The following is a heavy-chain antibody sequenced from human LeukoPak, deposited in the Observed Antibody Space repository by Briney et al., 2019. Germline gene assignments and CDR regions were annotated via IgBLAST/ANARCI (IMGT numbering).Heavy chain of an antibody. Sequence: GGSLRLSCAASGFTFSDYYMSWIRQAPGKGLEWVSYISSSSSTIYYADSVKGRFTISRDNAKNSLYLQMNSLRAEDTAVYYCARDGSGSPYRAFDIWGQGTMVTVSS. CDR3: ARDGSGSPYRAFDI. CDR2: ISSSSSTI. D-gene: IGHD3-10*01. CDR1: GFTFSDYY. V-gene: IGHV3-11*04. J-gene: IGHJ3*02.